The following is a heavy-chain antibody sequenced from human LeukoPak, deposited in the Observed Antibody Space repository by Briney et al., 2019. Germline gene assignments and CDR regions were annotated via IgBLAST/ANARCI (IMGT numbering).Heavy chain of an antibody. D-gene: IGHD1-26*01. CDR2: SYSGGTS. CDR1: GFTLSTDH. CDR3: ARVWELSFDY. Sequence: GGSLSLSCAASGFTLSTDHMSWVRQAPGKGLEWVAISYSGGTSQHAESVKGRFTISRDNSKNPLYLQMNSLRAEDTALYYCARVWELSFDYWGQGTLVSVSS. V-gene: IGHV3-53*01. J-gene: IGHJ4*02.